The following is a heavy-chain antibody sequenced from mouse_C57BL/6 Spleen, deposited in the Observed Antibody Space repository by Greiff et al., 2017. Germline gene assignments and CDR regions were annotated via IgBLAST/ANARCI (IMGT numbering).Heavy chain of an antibody. Sequence: EVQLVESGGGLVKPGGSLKLSCAASGFTFSDYGMHWVRQAPEKGLEWVAYISSGSSTIYYADTVKGRFTISRDNAKNTLFLQMTSLRSEDTAMYYCARTGVTTVYYYAMDYWGQGTSVTVSS. CDR2: ISSGSSTI. V-gene: IGHV5-17*01. D-gene: IGHD2-2*01. J-gene: IGHJ4*01. CDR1: GFTFSDYG. CDR3: ARTGVTTVYYYAMDY.